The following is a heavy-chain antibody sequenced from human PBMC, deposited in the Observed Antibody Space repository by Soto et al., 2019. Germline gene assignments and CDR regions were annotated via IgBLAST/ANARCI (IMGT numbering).Heavy chain of an antibody. J-gene: IGHJ5*02. D-gene: IGHD2-21*01. CDR1: GGSISSGGYY. CDR3: AREERKGIISWFDP. CDR2: ISYSASS. V-gene: IGHV4-31*03. Sequence: SETLSLTCNVSGGSISSGGYYWNWIRQVPGRGLEWIGYISYSASSFYNPSLESRVSVSIDTSGNQFSLKLSSMTAADTAVYFCAREERKGIISWFDPWGQGTPVTVSS.